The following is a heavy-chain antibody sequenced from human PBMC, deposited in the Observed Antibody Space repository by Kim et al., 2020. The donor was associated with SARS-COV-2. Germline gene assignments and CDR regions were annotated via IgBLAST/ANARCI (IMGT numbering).Heavy chain of an antibody. V-gene: IGHV4-34*01. J-gene: IGHJ6*01. CDR2: INHSGST. CDR1: GGSFSGYY. D-gene: IGHD3-3*01. Sequence: SETLSLTCAVYGGSFSGYYWSWIRQPPGKGLEWIGEINHSGSTNYNPSLKSRVTISVDTSKNQFSLKLSSVTAADTAVYYCARARITSFGVVITNYYYYG. CDR3: ARARITSFGVVITNYYYYG.